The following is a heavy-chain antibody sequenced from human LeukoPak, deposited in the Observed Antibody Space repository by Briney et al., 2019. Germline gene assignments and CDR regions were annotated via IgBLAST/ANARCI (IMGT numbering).Heavy chain of an antibody. CDR3: ARPLCSGGSRYIDY. CDR2: ISPGDSDT. V-gene: IGHV5-51*01. Sequence: GESLKISCKGSGYSFTSHWIGWVRLMPGKGLEWMGIISPGDSDTRYSPSFQGQVTVSADRSISTAYLQWSSLKASDTAMYYCARPLCSGGSRYIDYWGQGTLVTVSS. CDR1: GYSFTSHW. J-gene: IGHJ4*02. D-gene: IGHD2-15*01.